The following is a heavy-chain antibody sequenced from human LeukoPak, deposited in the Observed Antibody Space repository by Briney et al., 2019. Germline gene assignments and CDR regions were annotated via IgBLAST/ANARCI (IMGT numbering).Heavy chain of an antibody. J-gene: IGHJ4*02. D-gene: IGHD3-22*01. CDR2: IWYDGSNK. Sequence: GRSLRFSCAASGFTFSSYGMHWVRQAPGKGLEWVAVIWYDGSNKYYADSVKGRFTISRDNSKNTLYLQMNSLRAEDTAVYYCAKDQARNYYDSSGFDYWGQGTLVTVSS. V-gene: IGHV3-33*06. CDR3: AKDQARNYYDSSGFDY. CDR1: GFTFSSYG.